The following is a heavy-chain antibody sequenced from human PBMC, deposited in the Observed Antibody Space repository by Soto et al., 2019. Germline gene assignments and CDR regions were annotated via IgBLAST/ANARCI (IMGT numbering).Heavy chain of an antibody. CDR2: INPNSGGT. J-gene: IGHJ3*02. D-gene: IGHD2-21*01. V-gene: IGHV1-2*02. CDR3: VIQEDAFDI. CDR1: GYTFTDYY. Sequence: QVQLVQSGAEVKKPGASVKVSCKASGYTFTDYYMHWVRQAPGQGLEWMGWINPNSGGTNYAQKLQGRVTMTRDTSVTTAYMELSRLTSDDTAVYYCVIQEDAFDIWGQGTMVTVSS.